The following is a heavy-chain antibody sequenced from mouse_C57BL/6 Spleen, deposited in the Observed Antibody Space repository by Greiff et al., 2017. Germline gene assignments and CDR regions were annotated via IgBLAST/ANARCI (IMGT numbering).Heavy chain of an antibody. J-gene: IGHJ4*01. Sequence: VKLQESGAELARPGASVKLSCKASGYTFTSYGISWVKQRTGQGLEWIGEIYPRSGNTYYNEKFKGKATLTADKSSSTAYMELRSLTSEDSAVYFCARRGGSSYAMDYWGQGTSVTVSS. CDR3: ARRGGSSYAMDY. D-gene: IGHD1-1*01. V-gene: IGHV1-81*01. CDR2: IYPRSGNT. CDR1: GYTFTSYG.